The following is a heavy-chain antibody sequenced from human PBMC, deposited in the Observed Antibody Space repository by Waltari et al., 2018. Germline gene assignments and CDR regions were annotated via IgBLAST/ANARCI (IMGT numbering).Heavy chain of an antibody. CDR2: IYWNDDK. D-gene: IGHD4-17*01. Sequence: QITLKESGPTLVKPTQTLTLTCTFSGFSLSTSGVGVGWIRQPPGKALEWLALIYWNDDKRYSPSLKSRLTITKDTSKNQVVLTMTNMDPVDTATYYCAHRGGISYGDGPLFDIWGQGTMVTVSS. CDR1: GFSLSTSGVG. CDR3: AHRGGISYGDGPLFDI. J-gene: IGHJ3*02. V-gene: IGHV2-5*01.